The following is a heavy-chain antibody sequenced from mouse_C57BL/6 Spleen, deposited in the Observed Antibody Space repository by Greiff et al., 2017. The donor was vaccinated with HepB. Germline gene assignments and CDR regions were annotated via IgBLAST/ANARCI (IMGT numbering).Heavy chain of an antibody. V-gene: IGHV1-69*01. CDR3: ARDTTVVKGLWDY. Sequence: VQLQQPGAELVMPGASVKLSCKASGYTFTSYWMHWVKQRPGQGLEWIGEIDPSDSYTNYNQKFKGKSTLTVDKSSSTAYMQLSSLTSEDSAVYYCARDTTVVKGLWDYWGQGTTLTVSS. J-gene: IGHJ2*01. D-gene: IGHD1-1*01. CDR2: IDPSDSYT. CDR1: GYTFTSYW.